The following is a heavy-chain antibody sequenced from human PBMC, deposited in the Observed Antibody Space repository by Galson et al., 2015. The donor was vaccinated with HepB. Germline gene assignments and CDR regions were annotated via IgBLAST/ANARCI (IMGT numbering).Heavy chain of an antibody. CDR2: ISHSGGNT. CDR1: GFTFSSYA. Sequence: SLRLSCAASGFTFSSYAMNWVRQAPGKGLEWVSDISHSGGNTHYADSVKGRFTISRDNSKNTLYLQMNSLRAEDTAVYYCAKDSAYFYDSSSYSDYWGQGTLVTVSS. CDR3: AKDSAYFYDSSSYSDY. V-gene: IGHV3-23*01. J-gene: IGHJ4*02. D-gene: IGHD3-22*01.